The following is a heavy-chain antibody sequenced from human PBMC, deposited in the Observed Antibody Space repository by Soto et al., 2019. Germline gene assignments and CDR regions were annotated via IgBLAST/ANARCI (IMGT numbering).Heavy chain of an antibody. D-gene: IGHD3-22*01. CDR2: IYPVDSDT. CDR3: ARKAYYYVSGASYGMDV. Sequence: PRVSNKISDSCSGCSCISYWSRVVRQIPGKGLEWMEIIYPVDSDTRYSQSFQGQVTISADKSISTAYLQWSSLKASDTDMYYCARKAYYYVSGASYGMDVWGQGTTV. CDR1: GCSCISYW. V-gene: IGHV5-51*01. J-gene: IGHJ6*01.